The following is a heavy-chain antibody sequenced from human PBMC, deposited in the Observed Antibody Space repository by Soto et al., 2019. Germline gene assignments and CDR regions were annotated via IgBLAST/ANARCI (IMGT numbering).Heavy chain of an antibody. J-gene: IGHJ2*01. CDR3: ARDSMARRIDWYFDL. CDR1: GFTFSSYG. CDR2: IWYDGSNK. V-gene: IGHV3-33*01. D-gene: IGHD3-10*01. Sequence: QVQLVESGGGVVQPGRSLRLSCAASGFTFSSYGMHWVRQAPGKGLEWVAVIWYDGSNKYYADSVKGRFTISRDNSKNTLYLQMNSLRAEDTAVYYCARDSMARRIDWYFDLWGRGTLVTVSS.